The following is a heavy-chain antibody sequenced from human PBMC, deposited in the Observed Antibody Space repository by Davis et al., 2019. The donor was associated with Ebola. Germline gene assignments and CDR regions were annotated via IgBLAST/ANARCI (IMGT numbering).Heavy chain of an antibody. CDR1: GFVFRNYV. D-gene: IGHD1-26*01. V-gene: IGHV3-23*01. Sequence: GESLKISCAASGFVFRNYVMSWVRRAPGKGLEWVSAISGSGGSTYYADSVKGRFTISRDNSKNTLYLQMNSLRADDTALYYCAKRSSGSWTHFDYWGQGTLVTVSS. J-gene: IGHJ4*02. CDR3: AKRSSGSWTHFDY. CDR2: ISGSGGST.